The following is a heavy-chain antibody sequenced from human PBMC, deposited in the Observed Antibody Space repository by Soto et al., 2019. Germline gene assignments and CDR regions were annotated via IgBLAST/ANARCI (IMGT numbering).Heavy chain of an antibody. D-gene: IGHD7-27*01. CDR2: INPAGTHG. Sequence: GGSLRLSCAASGFTFNTYLMNWVRHVPGRGLEWVAHINPAGTHGTYVDSGEGRFCSSRDNAQKSLFLQMNNLRAEDTAVYYCASWGDANYWSQGILVTVAS. CDR3: ASWGDANY. J-gene: IGHJ4*02. V-gene: IGHV3-7*01. CDR1: GFTFNTYL.